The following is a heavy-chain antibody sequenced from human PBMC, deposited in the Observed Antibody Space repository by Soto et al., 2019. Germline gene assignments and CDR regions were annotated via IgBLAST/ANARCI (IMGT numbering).Heavy chain of an antibody. D-gene: IGHD2-2*02. CDR3: ARYRVVVVPAAIDYYGMDV. J-gene: IGHJ6*02. V-gene: IGHV1-2*02. Sequence: ASVKVSCKXSGYTFTGYYMHWVRQAPGQGLEWMGWINPNSGGTNYAQKFQGRVTMTRDTSISTAYMELSRLRSDDTAVYYCARYRVVVVPAAIDYYGMDVWGQGTTVTVSS. CDR2: INPNSGGT. CDR1: GYTFTGYY.